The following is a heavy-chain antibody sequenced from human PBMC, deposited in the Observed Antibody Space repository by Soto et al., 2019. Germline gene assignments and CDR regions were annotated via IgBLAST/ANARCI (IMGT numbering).Heavy chain of an antibody. CDR1: GGSISSGDYY. D-gene: IGHD1-26*01. Sequence: SETLSLTYTVSGGSISSGDYYWSWIRQPPGKGLEWIGYIYYSGSTYYNPSLKSRVTISVDTSKNQFSLKLSSVTAADTAVYYCARVQPGAKGLRSYYYGMDVWGQGTTVTVSS. J-gene: IGHJ6*02. CDR3: ARVQPGAKGLRSYYYGMDV. V-gene: IGHV4-30-4*01. CDR2: IYYSGST.